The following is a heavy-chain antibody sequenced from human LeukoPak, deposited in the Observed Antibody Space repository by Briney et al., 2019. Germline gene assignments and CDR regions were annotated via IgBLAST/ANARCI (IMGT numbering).Heavy chain of an antibody. J-gene: IGHJ6*03. D-gene: IGHD3-10*01. CDR3: ARGRREHGAGSGIDYYYYYMDV. V-gene: IGHV1-18*01. Sequence: ASVKVSCKASGYTFISYGISWVRPAPGQGLEWMGWISAYNGNTNYAQKLQGRVTITTDESASTAYMDLSNLRSEDTAVYYCARGRREHGAGSGIDYYYYYMDVWGEGTTVTVSS. CDR1: GYTFISYG. CDR2: ISAYNGNT.